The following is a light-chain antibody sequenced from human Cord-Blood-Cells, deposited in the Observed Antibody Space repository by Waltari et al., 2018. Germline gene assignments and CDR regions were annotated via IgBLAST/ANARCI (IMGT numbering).Light chain of an antibody. Sequence: HSALTHPPSASRSPGQSVTIPCTPTRGDVGGSNKFSWYQQPPGNAPKLMISEDSKRPSGVPDRFSGSKSGNTASLTVSGLQAEDEADYYCSSYAGSNNVVFGGGTKLTVL. CDR1: RGDVGGSNK. V-gene: IGLV2-8*01. CDR2: EDS. J-gene: IGLJ2*01. CDR3: SSYAGSNNVV.